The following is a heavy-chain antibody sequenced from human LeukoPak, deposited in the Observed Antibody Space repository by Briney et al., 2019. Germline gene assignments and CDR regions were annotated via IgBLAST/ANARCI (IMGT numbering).Heavy chain of an antibody. CDR1: GHTLTELS. J-gene: IGHJ4*02. Sequence: ASVKVSCKVSGHTLTELSMHWVRQAPGKGLEWMGGFDPEDGETIYAQKFQGRVTMTEDTSTDTAYMELSSLRSEDTAVYYCATQIKDDSHRGFYNWNYFDYWGQGTLVTVSS. CDR2: FDPEDGET. D-gene: IGHD1-20*01. V-gene: IGHV1-24*01. CDR3: ATQIKDDSHRGFYNWNYFDY.